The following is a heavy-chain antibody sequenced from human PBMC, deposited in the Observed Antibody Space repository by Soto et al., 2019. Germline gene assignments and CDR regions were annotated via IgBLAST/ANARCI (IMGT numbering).Heavy chain of an antibody. D-gene: IGHD4-17*01. Sequence: ASVKVSCKASGYTFTSYDINWVRQATGQGLEWMGWMNPNSGNTGYAQKFQGRVTMTRNTSISTAYMELSSLRSEDTAVYYCARGADYGDHFDYWGQGTLVTVSS. CDR2: MNPNSGNT. V-gene: IGHV1-8*01. CDR3: ARGADYGDHFDY. J-gene: IGHJ4*02. CDR1: GYTFTSYD.